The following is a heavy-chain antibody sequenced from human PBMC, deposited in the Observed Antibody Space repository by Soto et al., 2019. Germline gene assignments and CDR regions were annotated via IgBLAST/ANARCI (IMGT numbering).Heavy chain of an antibody. V-gene: IGHV1-3*01. Sequence: ASVKVSCKASGYTFTSYAMHWVRQAPGQRLEWMGWINAGNGNTKYSQKFQGRVTITRDTSASTAYMELSSLRSEDTAVYYCARATTVWFGELSPWGQGTLVTVSS. CDR2: INAGNGNT. D-gene: IGHD3-10*01. J-gene: IGHJ5*02. CDR3: ARATTVWFGELSP. CDR1: GYTFTSYA.